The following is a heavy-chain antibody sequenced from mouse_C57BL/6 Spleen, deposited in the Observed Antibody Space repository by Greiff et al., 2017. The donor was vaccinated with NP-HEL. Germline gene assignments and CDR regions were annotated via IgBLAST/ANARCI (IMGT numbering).Heavy chain of an antibody. V-gene: IGHV5-17*01. CDR1: GFTFSDYG. D-gene: IGHD2-3*01. J-gene: IGHJ2*01. CDR2: ISSGSSTI. CDR3: ARQVIYDGYYYFDY. Sequence: EVKVVESGGGLVKPGGSLKLSCAASGFTFSDYGMHWVRQAPEKGLEWVAYISSGSSTIYYADTVKGRFTISRDNAKNTLFLQMTSLRSEDTAMYYCARQVIYDGYYYFDYWGQGTTLTVSS.